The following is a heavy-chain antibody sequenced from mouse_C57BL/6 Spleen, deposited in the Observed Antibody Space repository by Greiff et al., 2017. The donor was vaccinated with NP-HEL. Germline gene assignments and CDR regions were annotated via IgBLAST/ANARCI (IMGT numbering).Heavy chain of an antibody. CDR3: ARHYYGSSYWYFDV. D-gene: IGHD1-1*01. V-gene: IGHV1-26*01. CDR2: INPNNGGT. CDR1: GYTFTDYY. Sequence: EVQLKQSGPELVKPGASVKISCKASGYTFTDYYMNWVKQSHGKSLEWIGDINPNNGGTSYNQKFKGKATLTVDKSSSTAYMELRSLTSEDSAVYYCARHYYGSSYWYFDVWGTGTTVTVSS. J-gene: IGHJ1*03.